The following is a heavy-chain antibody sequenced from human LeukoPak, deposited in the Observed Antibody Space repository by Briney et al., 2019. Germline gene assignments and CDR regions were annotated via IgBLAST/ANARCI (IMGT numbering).Heavy chain of an antibody. CDR3: ARHEIAIVVVGGAFDI. D-gene: IGHD2-15*01. Sequence: KPSETLSLTCTVSGGSISSYYWSWIRQPPGKGLEWIGYIYYSGSTNYNPSLKSRVTISVDTSKNQFSLKLSSVTAADTAVYYCARHEIAIVVVGGAFDIWGQGTMVTVSS. J-gene: IGHJ3*02. V-gene: IGHV4-59*08. CDR2: IYYSGST. CDR1: GGSISSYY.